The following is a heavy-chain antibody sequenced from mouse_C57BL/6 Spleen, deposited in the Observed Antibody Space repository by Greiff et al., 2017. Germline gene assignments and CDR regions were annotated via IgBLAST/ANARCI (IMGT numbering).Heavy chain of an antibody. CDR1: GYAFSSSW. D-gene: IGHD2-1*01. CDR2: IYPGDGDT. CDR3: ARDGNSPFAY. V-gene: IGHV1-82*01. Sequence: QVQLQQSGPELVKPGASVKISCKASGYAFSSSWMNWVQQRPGKGLEWIGRIYPGDGDTNYNGKFKGKATLTAAKSSSTAYMQLSSLTSEDSAVYFCARDGNSPFAYWGQGTLVTVSA. J-gene: IGHJ3*01.